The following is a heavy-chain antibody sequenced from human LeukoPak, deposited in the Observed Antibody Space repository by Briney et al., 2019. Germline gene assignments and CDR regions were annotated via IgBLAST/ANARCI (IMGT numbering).Heavy chain of an antibody. CDR2: IGIDSGNT. Sequence: PGGSLRLSCAASGFTFSDSMNWVRPAPGKGLEWISYIGIDSGNTNYADSVKGRFTISGDKAKNSLYLQMNSLRVEDTAVYYCARDYKYAFDNWGQGTLVTVSS. CDR3: ARDYKYAFDN. V-gene: IGHV3-48*01. J-gene: IGHJ4*02. D-gene: IGHD5-24*01. CDR1: GFTFSDS.